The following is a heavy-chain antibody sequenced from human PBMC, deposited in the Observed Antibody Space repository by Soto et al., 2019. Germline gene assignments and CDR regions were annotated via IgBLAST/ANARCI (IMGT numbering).Heavy chain of an antibody. CDR1: GYTFSDFD. CDR2: MNAKSGDT. D-gene: IGHD3-16*01. J-gene: IGHJ6*02. Sequence: QAHLEQSGAELKRPGASVKVSCRASGYTFSDFDINWLRQASGQGPEWMGWMNAKSGDTFFAQRFQGKFNMTWDTSLSTAYMEVGSLTSDDTAIYYCARGNPFNYAGFDVWGQGTTVAVSS. CDR3: ARGNPFNYAGFDV. V-gene: IGHV1-8*01.